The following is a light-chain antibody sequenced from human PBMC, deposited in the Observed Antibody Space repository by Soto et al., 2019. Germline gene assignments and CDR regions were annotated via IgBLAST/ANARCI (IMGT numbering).Light chain of an antibody. CDR2: GAS. J-gene: IGKJ2*01. CDR1: QSVKSSY. Sequence: EIVLTQSPGTLSLSPGERATLSCRSSQSVKSSYLAWYQQKPGQAPRLLIYGASSRATGIPDRFSGNGSGTDFTLTISRLEPEDFGVFYCQRYGSSLYTFGQGTKLEIK. V-gene: IGKV3-20*01. CDR3: QRYGSSLYT.